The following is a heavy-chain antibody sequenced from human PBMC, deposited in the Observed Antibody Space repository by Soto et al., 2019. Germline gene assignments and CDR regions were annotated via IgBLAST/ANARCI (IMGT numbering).Heavy chain of an antibody. D-gene: IGHD3-10*01. CDR1: GGTFSSYA. Sequence: ASVKVSCKASGGTFSSYAISWVRQAPGQGLEWMGGIIPIFGTANYAQKFQGRVTITADESTSTAYMELSSLRSEDTAVYYCARSEAERGLAFDIWGQGTMVTVS. V-gene: IGHV1-69*13. J-gene: IGHJ3*02. CDR2: IIPIFGTA. CDR3: ARSEAERGLAFDI.